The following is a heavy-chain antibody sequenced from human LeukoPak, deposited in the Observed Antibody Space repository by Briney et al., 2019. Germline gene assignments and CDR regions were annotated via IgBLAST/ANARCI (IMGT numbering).Heavy chain of an antibody. J-gene: IGHJ3*02. CDR3: AKGLYSSRCDGFDT. Sequence: GGSLRLSCAASGFTFSGYAMSWVRQAPGKGPEWVSAITDSGGATYYAGSVKGRFTISRDNSGNTLYLQMNSLRAEDTALYYCAKGLYSSRCDGFDTWGQGTMITVSS. D-gene: IGHD6-13*01. CDR1: GFTFSGYA. V-gene: IGHV3-23*01. CDR2: ITDSGGAT.